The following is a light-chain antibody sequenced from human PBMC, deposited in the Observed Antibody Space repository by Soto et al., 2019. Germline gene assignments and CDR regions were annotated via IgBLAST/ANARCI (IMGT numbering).Light chain of an antibody. CDR2: GAS. Sequence: EIVLTQSPGTLSLSPGERATLSYRASQSVSSSYLAWYQHKPGQAPRLLIYGASSSATGIPDRFSGSGSGTDFTLTISRLELEDIAVYYWQQYGSSPHTFGQGTKLEIK. V-gene: IGKV3-20*01. CDR1: QSVSSSY. J-gene: IGKJ2*01. CDR3: QQYGSSPHT.